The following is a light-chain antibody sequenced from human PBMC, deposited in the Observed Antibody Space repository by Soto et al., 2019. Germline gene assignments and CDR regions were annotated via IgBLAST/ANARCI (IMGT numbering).Light chain of an antibody. Sequence: DIQMTQSPSSLSASVGDRVTITCRASQRVSSYLNWYQQKPGKAHKFLIYAASSLQSGVPSRFSGSASGTDYTLTIISLQPEDFATYYCQQYYSTPLTFGGGTKVEIK. J-gene: IGKJ4*01. V-gene: IGKV1-39*01. CDR2: AAS. CDR1: QRVSSY. CDR3: QQYYSTPLT.